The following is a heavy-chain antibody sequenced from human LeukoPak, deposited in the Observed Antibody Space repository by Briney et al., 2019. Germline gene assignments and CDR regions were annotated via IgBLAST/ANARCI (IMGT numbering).Heavy chain of an antibody. Sequence: PSETLSLTCTVSGGSISSSSYYWGWIRQPPGKGLEWIGSIYYSGSTYYNPSLKSRVTISVDTSKNQFSLKLSSVTAADTAVYYCARDRNTMIVVVSFKYAFDIWGQGTMVTVSS. D-gene: IGHD3-22*01. CDR3: ARDRNTMIVVVSFKYAFDI. V-gene: IGHV4-39*07. CDR2: IYYSGST. CDR1: GGSISSSSYY. J-gene: IGHJ3*02.